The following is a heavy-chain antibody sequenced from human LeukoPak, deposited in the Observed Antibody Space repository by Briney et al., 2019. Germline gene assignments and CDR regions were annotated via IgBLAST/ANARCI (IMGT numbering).Heavy chain of an antibody. Sequence: QSGGSLRLSCAASGFTFSSYWMHWVRQAPGKGLVWVSHINNDGSSTSYADSVKGRFTISRDNAKNTLYLQMNSLRTEDTAVYYCACYGIAPPYWGQGTLVTVSS. V-gene: IGHV3-74*01. D-gene: IGHD2-15*01. CDR2: INNDGSST. J-gene: IGHJ4*02. CDR3: ACYGIAPPY. CDR1: GFTFSSYW.